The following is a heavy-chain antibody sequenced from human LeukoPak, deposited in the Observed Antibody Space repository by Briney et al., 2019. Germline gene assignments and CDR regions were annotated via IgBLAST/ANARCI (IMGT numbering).Heavy chain of an antibody. CDR3: ARTEAFCSDTSCSNWFDP. CDR1: GGSISSGGYY. CDR2: ISYSGST. J-gene: IGHJ5*02. V-gene: IGHV4-31*03. D-gene: IGHD2-2*01. Sequence: SETLSLTCTVSGGSISSGGYYWSWIRQHPGKGLEWIGYISYSGSTYYNPSLKSRVTISVDTSKNQFSLKLSSVTAADTAVYYCARTEAFCSDTSCSNWFDPWGQGTLVTVSS.